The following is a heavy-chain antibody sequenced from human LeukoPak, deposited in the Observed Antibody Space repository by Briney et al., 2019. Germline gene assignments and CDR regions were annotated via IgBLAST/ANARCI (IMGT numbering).Heavy chain of an antibody. Sequence: ASVKVSCKASGYTFTSYGISWVRQAPGQGLEWMGWISAYNGNTNYAQKLQGRVTMTRNTSISTAYMELSSLRSEDTAVYYCSRGSSWYPLDYWGQGTLVTVSS. CDR2: ISAYNGNT. V-gene: IGHV1-18*01. CDR3: SRGSSWYPLDY. CDR1: GYTFTSYG. D-gene: IGHD6-13*01. J-gene: IGHJ4*02.